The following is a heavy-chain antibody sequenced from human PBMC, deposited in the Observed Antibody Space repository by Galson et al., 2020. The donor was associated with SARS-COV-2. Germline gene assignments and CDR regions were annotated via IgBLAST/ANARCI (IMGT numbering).Heavy chain of an antibody. CDR1: GGSISGGNFY. D-gene: IGHD3-3*01. CDR3: ARDYRFTILLDSYHDMDV. CDR2: ISNSGSP. J-gene: IGHJ6*03. Sequence: SETLSLTCTVSGGSISGGNFYWRWIRQHPGKGLEWIGDISNSGSPNYNPALKSRIVISLDTSKNQFSLRLSSVTAADTAIYYCARDYRFTILLDSYHDMDVWGRGTTVIVTS. V-gene: IGHV4-31*03.